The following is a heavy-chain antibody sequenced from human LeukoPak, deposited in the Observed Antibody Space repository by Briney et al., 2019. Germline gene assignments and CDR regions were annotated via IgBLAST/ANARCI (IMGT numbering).Heavy chain of an antibody. CDR2: IYPTGRT. J-gene: IGHJ4*02. V-gene: IGHV4-38-2*02. CDR1: GFSINNGYY. Sequence: SETLSLTCTVSGFSINNGYYWAWIRQPPGKGLEWIGSIYPTGRTYHNPSLQSRVTISVDTSKSLFSLRLSSVTAADTAVYHCARSFAHDGSHLGYGYWGQGTLVTVSS. CDR3: ARSFAHDGSHLGYGY. D-gene: IGHD3-16*02.